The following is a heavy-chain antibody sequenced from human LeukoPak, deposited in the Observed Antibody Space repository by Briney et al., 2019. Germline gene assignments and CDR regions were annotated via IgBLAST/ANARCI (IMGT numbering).Heavy chain of an antibody. V-gene: IGHV4-59*01. CDR3: ARQGVSGYSSGWYAV. D-gene: IGHD6-13*01. CDR1: GGSISSYY. CDR2: IYYSGGT. Sequence: SETLSLTCTVSGGSISSYYWSWIRQPPGKGLEWIGYIYYSGGTNYNPSLKSRVTISVDTSKNQFSLKLSSVTAADTAVYYCARQGVSGYSSGWYAVWGQGTLVTVSS. J-gene: IGHJ4*02.